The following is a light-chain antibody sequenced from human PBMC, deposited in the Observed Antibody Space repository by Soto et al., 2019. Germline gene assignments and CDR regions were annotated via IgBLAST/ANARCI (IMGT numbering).Light chain of an antibody. CDR2: GAS. CDR3: QQYGSSGTV. Sequence: PGERATLSRRASQSVTSNYLAWYQQKPGQAPRLLIYGASTRATGIPDRFSGSGSGTDFTLTISRLEPEDFAVYYCQQYGSSGTVFGQGTRLEIK. V-gene: IGKV3-20*01. J-gene: IGKJ5*01. CDR1: QSVTSNY.